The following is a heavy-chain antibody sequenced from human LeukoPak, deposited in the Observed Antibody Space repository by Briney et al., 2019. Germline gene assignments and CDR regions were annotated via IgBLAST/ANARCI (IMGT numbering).Heavy chain of an antibody. J-gene: IGHJ5*02. D-gene: IGHD4-23*01. V-gene: IGHV4-59*12. Sequence: SETLSLTCTVSGGSISSYYWSWIRQPPGKGLEWIGYIYYSGSTNYNPSLKSRVTISVDTSKNQFSLKLSSVTAADTAVYYCAREGRYGGNGGDWFDPWGQGTLVTVSS. CDR3: AREGRYGGNGGDWFDP. CDR1: GGSISSYY. CDR2: IYYSGST.